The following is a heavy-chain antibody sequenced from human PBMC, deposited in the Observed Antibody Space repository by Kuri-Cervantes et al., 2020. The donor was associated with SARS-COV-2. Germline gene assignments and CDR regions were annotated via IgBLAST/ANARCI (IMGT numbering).Heavy chain of an antibody. CDR2: ISWNSGSI. CDR3: AKESWYEDSRLGYFDL. J-gene: IGHJ2*01. Sequence: SLKISCAASGFTFDDYAMHWVRQAPGKGLEWVSGISWNSGSIGYADSVKGRFTISRDNVKNSLYLQMNSLRAEDTALYYCAKESWYEDSRLGYFDLRGRGTLVTVSS. CDR1: GFTFDDYA. D-gene: IGHD2-15*01. V-gene: IGHV3-9*01.